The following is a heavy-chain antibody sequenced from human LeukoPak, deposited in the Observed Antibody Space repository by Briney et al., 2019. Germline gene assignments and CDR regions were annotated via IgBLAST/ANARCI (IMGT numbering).Heavy chain of an antibody. CDR3: AKGGSVRGYGMVV. Sequence: GRSLRLSCAASGFTFSNYGMSWVRQAPGKGLEWVSAISGGGDSTYYADSVKGRFTISRDNSKNTLYLQVSSLRAEDTAVFYCAKGGSVRGYGMVVWGQGTTVTVSS. J-gene: IGHJ6*02. CDR2: ISGGGDST. D-gene: IGHD3-10*02. CDR1: GFTFSNYG. V-gene: IGHV3-23*01.